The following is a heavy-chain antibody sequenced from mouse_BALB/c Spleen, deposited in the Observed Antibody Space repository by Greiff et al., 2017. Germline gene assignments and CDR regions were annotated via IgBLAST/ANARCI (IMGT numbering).Heavy chain of an antibody. J-gene: IGHJ4*01. D-gene: IGHD2-10*02. V-gene: IGHV5-12-1*01. Sequence: EVKLMESGGGLVKPGGSLKLSCAASGFAFSSYDMAWVRQTPEKRLEWVAYISSGGGSTYYPDTVKGRFTISRDNAKNTLYLQISSLKSEDTSMYYCARQGGYGSYLGNYYYGLDYWGQGTPVTVSS. CDR3: ARQGGYGSYLGNYYYGLDY. CDR1: GFAFSSYD. CDR2: ISSGGGST.